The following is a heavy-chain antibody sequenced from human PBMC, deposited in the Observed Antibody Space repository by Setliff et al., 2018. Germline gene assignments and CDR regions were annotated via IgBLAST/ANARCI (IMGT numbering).Heavy chain of an antibody. V-gene: IGHV3-30*03. D-gene: IGHD1-26*01. Sequence: GGSLRLSCAASGFTFSTYAMNWVRQAPGRGLEWVAIISHEGSTKYYADSVKGRFAISRDNSKNTVYLQMNSLRAEDTAVYYCARTPGSYAFFDCWGQGTLVTVSS. CDR2: ISHEGSTK. CDR1: GFTFSTYA. CDR3: ARTPGSYAFFDC. J-gene: IGHJ4*02.